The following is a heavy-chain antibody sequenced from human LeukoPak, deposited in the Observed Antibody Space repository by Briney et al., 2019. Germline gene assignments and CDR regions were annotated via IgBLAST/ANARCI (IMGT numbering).Heavy chain of an antibody. J-gene: IGHJ3*02. Sequence: ASVKVSCKASGYTFTSYDINWVRQATGQGLEWMGWMNPNSGNTGYAQKLQGRVTITRNTSISTAYMELSSLRSEDTAVYYCARGGDFWTLMGAFDIWGQGTMVTVSS. D-gene: IGHD3-3*01. CDR2: MNPNSGNT. V-gene: IGHV1-8*03. CDR3: ARGGDFWTLMGAFDI. CDR1: GYTFTSYD.